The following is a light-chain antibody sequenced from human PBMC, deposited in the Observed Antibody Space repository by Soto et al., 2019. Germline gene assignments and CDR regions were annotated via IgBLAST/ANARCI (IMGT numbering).Light chain of an antibody. CDR3: QQYNNWPPIT. CDR2: RAS. CDR1: QSVTSN. Sequence: EIVMTQSPATLSLSPGGRVTLHFMAIQSVTSNLAWYQHRPCQSPRLLIYRASARATGVLDRFSGSGSGTEFTLTISSLQSEDFAVYYCQQYNNWPPITFGQGTRLEIK. V-gene: IGKV3-15*01. J-gene: IGKJ5*01.